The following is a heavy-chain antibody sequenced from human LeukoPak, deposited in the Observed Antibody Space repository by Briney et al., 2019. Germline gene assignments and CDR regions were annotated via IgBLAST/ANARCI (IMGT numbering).Heavy chain of an antibody. V-gene: IGHV3-48*03. D-gene: IGHD3-22*01. CDR2: ISSRGVTI. CDR3: ARGAAYSE. CDR1: GFIFSNND. J-gene: IGHJ4*02. Sequence: GGSLRLSCAASGFIFSNNDMHWVREAPGKRLEWISYISSRGVTISYADSVKGRFTISRDNAKNSLYLQMNSLRAEDTAVYYCARGAAYSEWGQGTLVTVSS.